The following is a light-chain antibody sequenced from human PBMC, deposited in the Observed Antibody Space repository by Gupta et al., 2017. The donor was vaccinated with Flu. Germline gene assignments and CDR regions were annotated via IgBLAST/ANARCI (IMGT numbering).Light chain of an antibody. Sequence: VTITSTGTSSGVGGYDDVSWYHQHPGKAPKLLISYVSRRPSGVPDRFSGSKSANTASLTISGLQPEDEADYYCYSFAGTYNYWVFGGGTKLTVL. V-gene: IGLV2-11*03. CDR1: SSGVGGYDD. J-gene: IGLJ3*02. CDR2: YVS. CDR3: YSFAGTYNYWV.